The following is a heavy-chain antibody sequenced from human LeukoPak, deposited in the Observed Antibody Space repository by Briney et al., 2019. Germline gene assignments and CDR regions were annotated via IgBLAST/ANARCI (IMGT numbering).Heavy chain of an antibody. D-gene: IGHD3-22*01. Sequence: PSETLSLTCTVSGGSISSYYWSWIRQPAGKGLEWIGRIYTSGSTNYNPSLKSRVTMSVDTSKNQFSLKLSSVTAADTAVYYCARGTYYDSSGYNWFDPWGQGTLVTVSS. CDR2: IYTSGST. V-gene: IGHV4-4*07. J-gene: IGHJ5*02. CDR1: GGSISSYY. CDR3: ARGTYYDSSGYNWFDP.